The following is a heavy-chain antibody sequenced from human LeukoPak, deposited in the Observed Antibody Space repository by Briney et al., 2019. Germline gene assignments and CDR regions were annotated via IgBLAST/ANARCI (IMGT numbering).Heavy chain of an antibody. CDR2: IYPADSDT. Sequence: GESLKISCKCSGYSFTPYWIAWVRQMPGKGLEWMGIIYPADSDTRYSPSFQGQVTISADKSISTAYLQWSSLKASDTAMYYCARLDGMALYYFDYWGQGTLVTVSS. J-gene: IGHJ4*02. CDR1: GYSFTPYW. D-gene: IGHD3/OR15-3a*01. V-gene: IGHV5-51*01. CDR3: ARLDGMALYYFDY.